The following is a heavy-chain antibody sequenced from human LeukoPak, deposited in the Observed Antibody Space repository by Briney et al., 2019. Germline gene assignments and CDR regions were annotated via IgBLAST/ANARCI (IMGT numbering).Heavy chain of an antibody. CDR3: ARETSIAVAGTAGDAFDI. Sequence: KASETLSLTCTVSGGSISSYYWSWIRQPPGKGLEWIGYIYYSGSTNYNPSLKSRVTISVDKSKNQFSLKLSSVTAADTAVYYCARETSIAVAGTAGDAFDIWGQGTMVTVSS. CDR2: IYYSGST. V-gene: IGHV4-59*12. D-gene: IGHD6-19*01. CDR1: GGSISSYY. J-gene: IGHJ3*02.